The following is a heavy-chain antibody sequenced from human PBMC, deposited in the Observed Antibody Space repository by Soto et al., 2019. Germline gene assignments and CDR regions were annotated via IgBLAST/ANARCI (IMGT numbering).Heavy chain of an antibody. CDR3: ARDTSRIVGAISIYY. Sequence: GGSLRLSCSASGFTFSSYAMHWVRQAPGKGLEWVAVISYDGSNKYYADSVKGRFTISRDNSKNTLYLQMNSLRAEDTAVYYCARDTSRIVGAISIYYWGQGTLVTVSS. V-gene: IGHV3-30-3*01. CDR2: ISYDGSNK. CDR1: GFTFSSYA. J-gene: IGHJ4*02. D-gene: IGHD1-26*01.